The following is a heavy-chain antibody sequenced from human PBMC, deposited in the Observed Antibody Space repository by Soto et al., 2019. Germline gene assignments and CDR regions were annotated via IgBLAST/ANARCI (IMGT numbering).Heavy chain of an antibody. J-gene: IGHJ3*02. V-gene: IGHV4-61*08. Sequence: PSETLSLTCGVSGGSINNGDYYWNWIRQSPGNGLEWIGYIYYSGSTNYNPSLKSRVTISVDTSKNQFSLKLSSVTAADTAVYCCARDREDAFDIWGQGTMVTV. CDR3: ARDREDAFDI. CDR1: GGSINNGDYY. CDR2: IYYSGST.